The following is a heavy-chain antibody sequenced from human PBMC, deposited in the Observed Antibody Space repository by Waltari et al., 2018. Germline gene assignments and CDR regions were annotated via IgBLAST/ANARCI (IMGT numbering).Heavy chain of an antibody. D-gene: IGHD3-9*01. V-gene: IGHV4-59*01. Sequence: QVQLQESGPGLVKPSETLSLTCTVSGGSISSYYWSWIRPPPGKGLEWIGYIYYSGSTNYNPSLKSRVTISVDTSKNQFSLKLSSVTAADTAVYYCARAPTNYDILTGYYYYYMDVWGKGTTVTVSS. J-gene: IGHJ6*03. CDR1: GGSISSYY. CDR3: ARAPTNYDILTGYYYYYMDV. CDR2: IYYSGST.